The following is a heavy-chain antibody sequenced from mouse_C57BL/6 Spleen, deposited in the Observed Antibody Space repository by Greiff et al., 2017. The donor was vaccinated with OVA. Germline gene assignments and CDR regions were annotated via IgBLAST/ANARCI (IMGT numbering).Heavy chain of an antibody. D-gene: IGHD1-1*01. CDR3: APDYYGSSPFAY. V-gene: IGHV1-26*01. J-gene: IGHJ3*01. Sequence: EVKLQQSGPELVKPGASVKISCKASGYTFTDYYMNWVKQSHGKSLEWIGDINPNNGGTSYNQKFKGKATLTVDKSSSTAYMELRSLTSEDSAVYYCAPDYYGSSPFAYWGQGTLVTVSA. CDR1: GYTFTDYY. CDR2: INPNNGGT.